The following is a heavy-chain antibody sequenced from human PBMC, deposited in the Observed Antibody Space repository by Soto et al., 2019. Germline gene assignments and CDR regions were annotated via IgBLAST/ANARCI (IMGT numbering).Heavy chain of an antibody. CDR3: ARDRGLRYFDWLLSGGMDV. Sequence: PXVSLRLSCAASGFTFSSYDMHWVRQATGKGLEWVSAIGTAGDTYYPGSVKGRFTISRENAKNSLYLQMNSLRAGDTAVYYCARDRGLRYFDWLLSGGMDVWGQGTTVTVSS. CDR2: IGTAGDT. D-gene: IGHD3-9*01. J-gene: IGHJ6*02. CDR1: GFTFSSYD. V-gene: IGHV3-13*01.